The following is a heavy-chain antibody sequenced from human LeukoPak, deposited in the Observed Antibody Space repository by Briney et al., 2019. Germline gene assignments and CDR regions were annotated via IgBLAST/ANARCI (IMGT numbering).Heavy chain of an antibody. D-gene: IGHD2-15*01. V-gene: IGHV4-59*01. CDR3: ARYFCSGGICRYFDL. CDR1: GGSISSYY. J-gene: IGHJ2*01. Sequence: SETLSLTCTVSGGSISSYYWSWIRQPPGKGLEWIGYIYYGGNSNYNPSLKSRVTISVDTSKNQFSLKLSSVTAADTAVYYCARYFCSGGICRYFDLWGRGTLVTVSS. CDR2: IYYGGNS.